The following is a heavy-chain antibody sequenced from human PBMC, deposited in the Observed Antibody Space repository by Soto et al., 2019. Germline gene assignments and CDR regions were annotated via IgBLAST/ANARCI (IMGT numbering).Heavy chain of an antibody. J-gene: IGHJ4*02. V-gene: IGHV1-24*01. CDR2: FDPEDGET. D-gene: IGHD6-19*01. Sequence: ASLKVSCKVSGYTLTELSMHWVRQAPGKGLEWMGGFDPEDGETIYAQKFQGRVTMTEDTSTDTAYMELSSLRSEDTAVYYCATSALIAVAGPFDYWGQGTLVTVSS. CDR3: ATSALIAVAGPFDY. CDR1: GYTLTELS.